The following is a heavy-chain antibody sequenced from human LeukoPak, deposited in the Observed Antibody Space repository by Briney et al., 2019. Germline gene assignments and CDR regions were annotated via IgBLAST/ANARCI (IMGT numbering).Heavy chain of an antibody. Sequence: ASVKVSCKASGYTFTSYGISWVRQAPGQRLEWMGWINAGNGDTKYSQNFQGTVSITRDTSAGTAYMELSSLRSEDTAVYYCARETSVTQNDAFDIWGQGTMVTVSS. D-gene: IGHD4-17*01. V-gene: IGHV1-3*01. J-gene: IGHJ3*02. CDR3: ARETSVTQNDAFDI. CDR2: INAGNGDT. CDR1: GYTFTSYG.